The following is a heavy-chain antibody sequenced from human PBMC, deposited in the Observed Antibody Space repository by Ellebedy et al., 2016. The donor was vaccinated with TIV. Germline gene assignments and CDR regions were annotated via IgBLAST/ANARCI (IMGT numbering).Heavy chain of an antibody. Sequence: ASVKVSXXVSGYTLTELSMHWVRQAPGQGLEWMGWISAYNGNTNYAQKFQGRVTMTRNTSISTAYMELNSLRSDDTAVYYCARGSGELAPSYWGQGSLVSVSS. CDR3: ARGSGELAPSY. CDR2: ISAYNGNT. D-gene: IGHD6-25*01. CDR1: GYTLTELS. V-gene: IGHV1-2*02. J-gene: IGHJ4*02.